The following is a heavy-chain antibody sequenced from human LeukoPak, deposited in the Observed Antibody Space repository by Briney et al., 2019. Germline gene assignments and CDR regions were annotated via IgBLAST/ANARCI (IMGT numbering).Heavy chain of an antibody. CDR1: GFTFRNFA. Sequence: PGGSLRLSCAASGFTFRNFAMNWVRQAPGKGLEWVSVISGSSDNTYYAESVKGRFTISRDSSKNTLYLQMNSLRDEDTALYYCAKVRLGSGADASSQYDSWGQGTLVIVSS. V-gene: IGHV3-23*01. D-gene: IGHD5-12*01. J-gene: IGHJ4*02. CDR3: AKVRLGSGADASSQYDS. CDR2: ISGSSDNT.